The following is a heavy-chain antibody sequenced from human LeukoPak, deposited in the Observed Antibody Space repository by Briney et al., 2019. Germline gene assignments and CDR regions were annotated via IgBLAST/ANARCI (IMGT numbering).Heavy chain of an antibody. CDR3: ARESVDFDY. CDR2: ISSDGSNK. CDR1: GFTFNNYG. V-gene: IGHV3-30*03. J-gene: IGHJ4*02. D-gene: IGHD2-21*01. Sequence: TGGSLRLSCAASGFTFNNYGMHWVRQAPGRGLEWVSIISSDGSNKYYADSVKGRFTISRDNSRNTLYLQMDSLRAEDTAVYYCARESVDFDYWGQGTLVTVSS.